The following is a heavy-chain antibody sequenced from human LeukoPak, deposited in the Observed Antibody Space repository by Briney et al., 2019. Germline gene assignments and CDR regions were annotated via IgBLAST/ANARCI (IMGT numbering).Heavy chain of an antibody. CDR1: GGSISSYY. V-gene: IGHV4-59*01. J-gene: IGHJ5*02. Sequence: SSETLSLTCTVSGGSISSYYWSWIRQPPGKGLGWIGYIYYSGSPNYNSSLKSRVTISVDTSKNQYSLTLRLLTAADPARYSFARGTTYYDFWSGYADWFHPWGQGTLDTVSS. CDR3: ARGTTYYDFWSGYADWFHP. D-gene: IGHD3-3*01. CDR2: IYYSGSP.